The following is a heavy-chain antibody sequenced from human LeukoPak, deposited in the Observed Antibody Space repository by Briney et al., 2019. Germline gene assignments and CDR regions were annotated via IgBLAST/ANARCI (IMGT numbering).Heavy chain of an antibody. D-gene: IGHD2-2*01. CDR1: GFTFNNYW. CDR3: ASPYCSTTSCSTLHDF. J-gene: IGHJ4*02. V-gene: IGHV3-7*01. CDR2: IKQDGAEK. Sequence: GGFLRLSCAASGFTFNNYWMNWVRQAPGKGLEWVANIKQDGAEKYYVDSVKGRFTISRDNAKSSLYLQMNSLRAKDTAVYYCASPYCSTTSCSTLHDFWGQGTLVTVSS.